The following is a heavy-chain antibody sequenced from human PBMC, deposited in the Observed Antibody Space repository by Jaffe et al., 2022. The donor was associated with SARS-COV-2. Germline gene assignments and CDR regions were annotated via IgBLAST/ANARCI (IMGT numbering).Heavy chain of an antibody. D-gene: IGHD2-21*01. CDR3: AKDRGRILDY. Sequence: QVQLVESGGGVVQPGRSLRLSCAASGFTFSSYGMHWVRQAPGKGLEWVAVISYDGSNKYYADSVKGRFTISRDNSKNTLYLQMNSLRAEDTAVYYCAKDRGRILDYWGQGTLVTVSS. V-gene: IGHV3-30*18. CDR1: GFTFSSYG. CDR2: ISYDGSNK. J-gene: IGHJ4*02.